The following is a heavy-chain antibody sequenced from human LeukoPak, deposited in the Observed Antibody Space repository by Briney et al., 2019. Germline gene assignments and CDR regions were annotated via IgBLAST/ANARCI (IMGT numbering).Heavy chain of an antibody. Sequence: SVKVSCKASGGTSSSYAISWVRQAPGQGLEWMGGIIPIFGTANYAQKFQGRVTITADESTSTAYMELSSLRSEDTAVYYCARDGSSWSTNWFDPWGQGTLVTVSS. V-gene: IGHV1-69*13. CDR1: GGTSSSYA. D-gene: IGHD6-13*01. CDR3: ARDGSSWSTNWFDP. J-gene: IGHJ5*02. CDR2: IIPIFGTA.